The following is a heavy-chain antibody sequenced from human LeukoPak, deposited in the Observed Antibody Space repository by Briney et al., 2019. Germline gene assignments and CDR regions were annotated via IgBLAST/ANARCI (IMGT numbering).Heavy chain of an antibody. CDR1: GFTFDDYA. CDR2: ITWDSGSI. J-gene: IGHJ5*02. D-gene: IGHD6-13*01. V-gene: IGHV3-9*01. CDR3: AKARGIAASSNWIDP. Sequence: GGSLRLSCAASGFTFDDYAMHWVRHAPGKGLEWVSSITWDSGSIGYADSVKGRFTISRDNAKNSLYLQMNSLRAEDTALYYFAKARGIAASSNWIDPWGQGTLVTVSS.